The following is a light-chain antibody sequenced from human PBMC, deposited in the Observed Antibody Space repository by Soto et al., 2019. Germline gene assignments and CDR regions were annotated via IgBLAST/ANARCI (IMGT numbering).Light chain of an antibody. CDR3: AAWDDSLNGVV. V-gene: IGLV1-44*01. CDR2: SNN. J-gene: IGLJ2*01. CDR1: SSNIGSNT. Sequence: QSVLTQPPSASGTPRERVTISCSGSSSNIGSNTVNWYQQLPGRAPKLVIYSNNQRPSGAPDRFSGSKSGTSASLAISGLQSEDEADYYCAAWDDSLNGVVFGGGTKLTVL.